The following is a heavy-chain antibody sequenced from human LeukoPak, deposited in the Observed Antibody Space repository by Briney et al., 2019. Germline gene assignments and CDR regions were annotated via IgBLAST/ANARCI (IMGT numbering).Heavy chain of an antibody. CDR1: GFTFSSYG. CDR3: AKDAYYYDSSGYYDY. CDR2: IRYDGSNK. V-gene: IGHV3-30*02. J-gene: IGHJ4*02. Sequence: PGGSLRLSCAASGFTFSSYGMHWVRQAPGKGLEWVAFIRYDGSNKYYADSVKGRFTISRDNSKNTLYLQMNSLRAEDTAVYYCAKDAYYYDSSGYYDYWGQGTLVTLSS. D-gene: IGHD3-22*01.